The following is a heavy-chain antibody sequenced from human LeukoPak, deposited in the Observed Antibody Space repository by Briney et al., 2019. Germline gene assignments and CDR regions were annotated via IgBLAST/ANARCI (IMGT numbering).Heavy chain of an antibody. J-gene: IGHJ5*02. CDR1: GGSISSGGYS. Sequence: SETLSLTCAVSGGSISSGGYSWSWIRQPPGKGLEWIGYIYHSGSTYYNPSLKSRVTISVDRSKNQFSLKPSSVTAADTAVYYCARVSSGYYPNWFDPWGQGTLVTVSS. V-gene: IGHV4-30-2*01. D-gene: IGHD3-22*01. CDR3: ARVSSGYYPNWFDP. CDR2: IYHSGST.